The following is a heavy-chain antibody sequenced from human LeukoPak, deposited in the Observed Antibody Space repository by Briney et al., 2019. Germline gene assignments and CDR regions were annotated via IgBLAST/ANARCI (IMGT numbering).Heavy chain of an antibody. Sequence: SETLSLTCTVSGGSISSYYWSWIRQPPGKGLEWIGYIYYSGSTNYNPSLKSRVTISVDTSKNQFSLKLSSVTAADTAVYYCARAISIAARLDYFDYWGQGTLVTVSS. D-gene: IGHD6-6*01. CDR1: GGSISSYY. V-gene: IGHV4-59*01. CDR3: ARAISIAARLDYFDY. CDR2: IYYSGST. J-gene: IGHJ4*02.